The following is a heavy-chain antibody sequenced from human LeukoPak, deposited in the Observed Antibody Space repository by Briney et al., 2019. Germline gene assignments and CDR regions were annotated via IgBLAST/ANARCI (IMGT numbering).Heavy chain of an antibody. Sequence: GGSLRLSXAASGFTFSSYSMNWVCQAPGKGMEWVSYISSSRTIYYADSVKGRFTISRDNAKNSLYLQMNSLRAEDTAVCYCARVLDSSGYYYWGQGTLVTVSS. D-gene: IGHD3-22*01. CDR1: GFTFSSYS. CDR3: ARVLDSSGYYY. V-gene: IGHV3-48*01. CDR2: ISSSRTI. J-gene: IGHJ4*02.